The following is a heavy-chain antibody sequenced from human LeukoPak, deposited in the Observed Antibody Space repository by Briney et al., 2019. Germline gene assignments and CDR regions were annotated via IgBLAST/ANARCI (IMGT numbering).Heavy chain of an antibody. CDR1: GYTFTSYD. J-gene: IGHJ5*02. V-gene: IGHV1-8*03. Sequence: GSAKVSRKASGYTFTSYDINRGRQATGQGLEWMGWMNPNSGNTGYAQKFQGRVTITRNTSISTAYMELSSLTSEDTAVYYCARMDHHGGRDNWFDPWGQGTLVTVSS. CDR3: ARMDHHGGRDNWFDP. D-gene: IGHD2-15*01. CDR2: MNPNSGNT.